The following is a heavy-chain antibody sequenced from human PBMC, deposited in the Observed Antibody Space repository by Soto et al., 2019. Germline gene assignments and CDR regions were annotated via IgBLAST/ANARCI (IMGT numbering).Heavy chain of an antibody. CDR1: GGSISSYY. J-gene: IGHJ5*02. CDR3: AREFGRYCSGGSCYSGWFDP. D-gene: IGHD2-15*01. CDR2: IYYSGST. V-gene: IGHV4-59*01. Sequence: SETQSLTSTVSGGSISSYYWSWVRQPPGKGLEWIGYIYYSGSTNYNPSLKSRVTISVDTSKNQFSLKLSSVTAADTAVYYCAREFGRYCSGGSCYSGWFDPWGQGTLVTVSS.